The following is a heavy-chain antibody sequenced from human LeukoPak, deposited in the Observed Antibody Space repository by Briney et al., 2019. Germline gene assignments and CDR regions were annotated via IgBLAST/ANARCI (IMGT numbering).Heavy chain of an antibody. CDR3: ARDIYCGGDCYDAFDI. Sequence: GGSLRLSCAASGFTFSSYEMNWVRQAPGKGLEWVSYISSSGSTIYYADSVKGRFTISRDNAKNTLYLQMNSLRAEDTAVYYCARDIYCGGDCYDAFDIWGQGTMVTVSS. CDR1: GFTFSSYE. D-gene: IGHD2-21*02. V-gene: IGHV3-48*03. J-gene: IGHJ3*02. CDR2: ISSSGSTI.